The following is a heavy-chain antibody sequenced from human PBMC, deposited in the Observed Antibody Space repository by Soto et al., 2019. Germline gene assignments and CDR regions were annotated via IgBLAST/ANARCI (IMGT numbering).Heavy chain of an antibody. Sequence: QVQLVQSAAEVKKPGSSVKVSCKAYGGTFSSDTISGVRQSHGQGLEWMGRIIPIPGIANYAQKFQGRVTITEDKSTIIAYMGMSSLRSEDKDECYCARCGDSEHGDYEQFDCWGQGSLVTVS. J-gene: IGHJ4*02. D-gene: IGHD4-17*01. CDR2: IIPIPGIA. CDR1: GGTFSSDT. V-gene: IGHV1-69*02. CDR3: ARCGDSEHGDYEQFDC.